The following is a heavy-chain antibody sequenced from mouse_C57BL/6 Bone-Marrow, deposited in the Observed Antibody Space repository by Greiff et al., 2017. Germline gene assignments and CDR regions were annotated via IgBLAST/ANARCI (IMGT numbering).Heavy chain of an antibody. J-gene: IGHJ1*03. CDR1: GYTFPSYD. V-gene: IGHV1-85*01. Sequence: VKVVESGPELVKPGASVKLSRKASGYTFPSYDIHWVKQRPGPGREWIGWIYPRDGSTKYQEKFKGKATLTVDTSSSTAYMELHSLTSEDSAVYFCARRVVVDVWGTGTTVTVSS. CDR3: ARRVVVDV. D-gene: IGHD1-1*01. CDR2: IYPRDGST.